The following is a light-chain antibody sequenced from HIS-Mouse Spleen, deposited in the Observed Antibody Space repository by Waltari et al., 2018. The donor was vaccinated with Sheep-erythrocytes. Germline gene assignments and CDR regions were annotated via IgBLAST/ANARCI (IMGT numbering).Light chain of an antibody. CDR2: EVS. CDR1: SSDVGGYNY. CDR3: SSYAGSNNWV. J-gene: IGLJ3*02. V-gene: IGLV2-8*01. Sequence: LTQPPSVSVSGSPGQSITISCTGTSSDVGGYNYVSWYQQHPGKAPKLMIYEVSKRPSGVPDRFSGSKSGNTASLTVSGLQAEDEADYYCSSYAGSNNWVFGGGTKLTVL.